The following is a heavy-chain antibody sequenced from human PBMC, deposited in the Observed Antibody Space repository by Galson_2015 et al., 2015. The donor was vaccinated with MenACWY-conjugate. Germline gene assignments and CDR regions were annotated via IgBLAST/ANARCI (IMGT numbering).Heavy chain of an antibody. CDR2: ISSSSSTI. V-gene: IGHV3-48*02. CDR1: GFTFSTYS. J-gene: IGHJ4*02. D-gene: IGHD5-18*01. Sequence: SLRLSCAASGFTFSTYSMNWVRQAPGKGLEWDSYISSSSSTIYYADSVKGRFTISRDNAKNSLYLQMNTLRDEDTAVYYCARVPGYSYGYYDWWGQGTLVTVSS. CDR3: ARVPGYSYGYYDW.